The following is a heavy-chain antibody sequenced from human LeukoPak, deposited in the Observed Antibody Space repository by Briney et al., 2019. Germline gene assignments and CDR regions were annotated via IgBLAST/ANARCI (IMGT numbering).Heavy chain of an antibody. V-gene: IGHV3-23*01. J-gene: IGHJ4*02. D-gene: IGHD3-10*01. CDR3: AKDIHYGSGSYNY. CDR2: ISGSGGST. CDR1: GFTFSSYA. Sequence: PGGSLRLSCAASGFTFSSYAMSWVRQAPGKGLEWVSAISGSGGSTYYADSVKGRFTISRDDSKNTLYLQMNSLRAEDTAVYYCAKDIHYGSGSYNYWGQGTLVTVSS.